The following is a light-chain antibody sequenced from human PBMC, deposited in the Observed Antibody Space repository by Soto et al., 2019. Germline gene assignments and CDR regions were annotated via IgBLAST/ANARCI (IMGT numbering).Light chain of an antibody. CDR2: AAS. V-gene: IGKV1-39*01. CDR3: QQTYATPPT. Sequence: DIQMTQSPSSLSASVGDRVILTCRASQTIRTSLNWYQQKPGKAPKLLIYAASTLHSGVPSRFSGSGSGTDFTLSISNLQPEDFAPYFCQQTYATPPTFGQGTKVEI. J-gene: IGKJ1*01. CDR1: QTIRTS.